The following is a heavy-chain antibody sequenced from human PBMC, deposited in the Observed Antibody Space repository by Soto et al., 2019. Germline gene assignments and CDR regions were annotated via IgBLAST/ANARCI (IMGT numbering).Heavy chain of an antibody. CDR3: ARGSKVTEYYYYGMDV. CDR2: INPNSGGT. J-gene: IGHJ6*02. Sequence: ASVKVSCNASGYTFTCYYMHWVRQAPGQGLEWMGWINPNSGGTNYAQKFQGWVTMTRDMSISTAYMELSRLRSDDTAVYYCARGSKVTEYYYYGMDVWGQGTTVTVSS. V-gene: IGHV1-2*04. CDR1: GYTFTCYY. D-gene: IGHD2-21*02.